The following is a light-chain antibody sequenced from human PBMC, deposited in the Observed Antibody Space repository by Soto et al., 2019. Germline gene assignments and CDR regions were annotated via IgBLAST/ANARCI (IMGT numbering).Light chain of an antibody. V-gene: IGLV6-57*03. CDR1: SGSIASNY. CDR2: EDK. Sequence: NFMLPQPHSVSESPGKTVIISCTRSSGSIASNYVQWYQQRPGSAPTTVIYEDKQRPSGVPDRFSGSIDSSSNSASLTISGLKTEDEADYYCQSDDSSIPVLVFGGGTKVTVL. CDR3: QSDDSSIPVLV. J-gene: IGLJ2*01.